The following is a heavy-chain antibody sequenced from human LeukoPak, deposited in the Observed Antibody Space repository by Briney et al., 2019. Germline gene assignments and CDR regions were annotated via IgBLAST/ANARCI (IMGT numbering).Heavy chain of an antibody. D-gene: IGHD4/OR15-4a*01. CDR2: INHSGST. CDR1: GGSFSGYY. Sequence: PSETLSLTCAVYGGSFSGYYWSWIRQPPGKGLEWIGEINHSGSTNYNPSLASRLTISIDTSKKQFSLNLISVTVADTAMYYCARVVVLPAKFDFWGQGSLVTVSS. J-gene: IGHJ4*02. CDR3: ARVVVLPAKFDF. V-gene: IGHV4-34*01.